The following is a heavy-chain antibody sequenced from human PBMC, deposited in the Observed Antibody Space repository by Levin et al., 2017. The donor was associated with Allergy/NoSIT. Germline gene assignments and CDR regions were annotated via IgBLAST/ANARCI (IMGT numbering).Heavy chain of an antibody. V-gene: IGHV4-38-2*02. D-gene: IGHD4-23*01. CDR2: IYHRGNT. CDR1: GYSIRSGYF. Sequence: SQTLSLPCTVSGYSIRSGYFWGWVRQPPGKGLEWIGTIYHRGNTYYNPSLKSRVSISVDTSKNKFSLKLSSVTAADTAVYYCAREGVTARNAMDVWGQGTTVTVSS. CDR3: AREGVTARNAMDV. J-gene: IGHJ6*02.